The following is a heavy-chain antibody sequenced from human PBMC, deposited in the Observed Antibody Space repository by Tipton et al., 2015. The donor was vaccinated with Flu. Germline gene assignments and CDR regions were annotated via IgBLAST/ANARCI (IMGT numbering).Heavy chain of an antibody. CDR3: AGGRRSLPNYDF. J-gene: IGHJ4*02. V-gene: IGHV1-8*01. Sequence: QVQLVQSGAEVKKPGASVRVSCKASGYIFTTYDINWVRPATGQGLEWMGWMNPDSGDTGYAQKFQGRVTMTRDSSVSSAYLELNSLGSEDTAVYYCAGGRRSLPNYDFWGQGTLLTVSS. D-gene: IGHD5/OR15-5a*01. CDR2: MNPDSGDT. CDR1: GYIFTTYD.